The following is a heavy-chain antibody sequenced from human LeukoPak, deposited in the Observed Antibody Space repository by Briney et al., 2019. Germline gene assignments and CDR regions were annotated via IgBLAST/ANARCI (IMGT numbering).Heavy chain of an antibody. V-gene: IGHV1-2*02. CDR2: INPNSGGT. CDR3: ARDFLWFGELFAVLDY. J-gene: IGHJ4*02. D-gene: IGHD3-10*01. Sequence: ASVKVSCKASGYTFTGYYMHWVRQAPGQGLEWMGWINPNSGGTNYAQKFQGRVTMTRDTSISTAYMELSRLRSDDTAVYYCARDFLWFGELFAVLDYWGQGTLVTVSS. CDR1: GYTFTGYY.